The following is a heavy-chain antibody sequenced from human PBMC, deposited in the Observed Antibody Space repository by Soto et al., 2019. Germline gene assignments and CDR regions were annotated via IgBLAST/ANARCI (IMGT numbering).Heavy chain of an antibody. CDR2: ISAYNGNT. D-gene: IGHD3-22*01. CDR3: ARAQPGIIGMIVVAKGEFDY. J-gene: IGHJ4*02. V-gene: IGHV1-18*01. CDR1: GYTFTSYG. Sequence: QVQLVQSGAEVKKPGASVKVSCKASGYTFTSYGISWVRQAPGQGLEWMVWISAYNGNTNYAQKLQGRVTITTSTATSTAYMELRCLRSDYTAVSYCARAQPGIIGMIVVAKGEFDYCGQGTLVTVSS.